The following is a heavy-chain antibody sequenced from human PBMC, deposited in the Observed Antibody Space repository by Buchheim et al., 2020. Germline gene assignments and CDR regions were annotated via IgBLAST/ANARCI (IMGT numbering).Heavy chain of an antibody. CDR2: IIPIFDTV. CDR3: TRGGGCGGDCYSDY. J-gene: IGHJ4*02. V-gene: IGHV1-69*01. D-gene: IGHD2-21*02. CDR1: GGPFNNYA. Sequence: QVQLVQSGAEVKKPGSSVKVSCKASGGPFNNYAISWVRQAPGQGLEWMGGIIPIFDTVNYAQKFQGKVTITADESTSTAYMELNSLTSEDTAVYFCTRGGGCGGDCYSDYWGQGTL.